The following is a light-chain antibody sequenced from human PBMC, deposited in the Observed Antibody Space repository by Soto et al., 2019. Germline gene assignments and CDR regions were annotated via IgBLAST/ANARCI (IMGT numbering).Light chain of an antibody. CDR3: QQSYSTLFS. J-gene: IGKJ3*01. CDR1: QTVLKY. Sequence: DIQMTQSPSSLSASVGDRVTITCRASQTVLKYLNWYQQKPGRAPSLLIYAASSLQSGVPSRIRCSGFGTQIPLTISSLQPKDYATYYFQQSYSTLFSFGPGTKVEI. CDR2: AAS. V-gene: IGKV1-39*01.